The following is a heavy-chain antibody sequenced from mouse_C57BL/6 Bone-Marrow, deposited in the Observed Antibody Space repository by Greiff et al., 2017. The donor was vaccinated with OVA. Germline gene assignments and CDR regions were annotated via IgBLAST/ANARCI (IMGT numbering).Heavy chain of an antibody. V-gene: IGHV5-4*03. CDR1: GFTFSSYA. CDR2: ISDGGSYT. J-gene: IGHJ2*01. Sequence: DVMLVESGGGLVKPGGSLKLSCAASGFTFSSYAMSWVRQTPEKRLEWVATISDGGSYTYYPDNVKGRFTISRDNAKNNLYLQMSHLKSEDTAMYYCARVGGLRRGYYFDYWGQGTTLTVSS. CDR3: ARVGGLRRGYYFDY. D-gene: IGHD2-4*01.